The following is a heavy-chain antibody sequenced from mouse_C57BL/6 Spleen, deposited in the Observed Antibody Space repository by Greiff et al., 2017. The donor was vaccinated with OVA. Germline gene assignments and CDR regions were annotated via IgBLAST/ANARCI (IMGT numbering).Heavy chain of an antibody. J-gene: IGHJ4*01. CDR1: GYTFTSYW. CDR2: IHPNSGST. Sequence: VQLQQPGAELVKPGASVKLSCKASGYTFTSYWMHWVKQRPGQGLEWIGMIHPNSGSTNYNEKFKSKATLTVDKSSSTAYMQLSSLTSEDSAVYYCAREKAYYGSSFYAMDYWGQGTSVTVSS. D-gene: IGHD1-1*01. V-gene: IGHV1-64*01. CDR3: AREKAYYGSSFYAMDY.